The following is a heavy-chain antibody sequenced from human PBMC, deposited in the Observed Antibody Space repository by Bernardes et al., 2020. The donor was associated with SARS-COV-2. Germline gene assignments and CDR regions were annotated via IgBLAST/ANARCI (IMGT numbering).Heavy chain of an antibody. CDR3: ARDTGIQLWYSYPDNWFDP. CDR1: GFTFSSYG. D-gene: IGHD5-18*01. J-gene: IGHJ5*02. CDR2: IWYDGSNK. Sequence: GGSLRLSCAASGFTFSSYGMHWVRQAPGKGLEWVAVIWYDGSNKYYADSVKGRFTISRDNSKNTLYLQMNSLRAEDTAVYYCARDTGIQLWYSYPDNWFDPWGQGTLVTVSS. V-gene: IGHV3-33*01.